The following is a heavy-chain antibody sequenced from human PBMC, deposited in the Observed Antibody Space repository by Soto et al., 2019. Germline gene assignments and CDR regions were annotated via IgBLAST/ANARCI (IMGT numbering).Heavy chain of an antibody. CDR3: AREQVWEVLPRGAFDI. J-gene: IGHJ3*02. CDR1: GGTFSSYA. CDR2: IIPMFGTA. D-gene: IGHD1-26*01. Sequence: QVQLVQSGAEVKKPGSSVKVSCKASGGTFSSYAISWVRQAPGQGLEWMGGIIPMFGTANYAQKFQGRGTITADESTSTAYMELSSLTSEDTAVYYCAREQVWEVLPRGAFDIWGQGTVVTVSS. V-gene: IGHV1-69*01.